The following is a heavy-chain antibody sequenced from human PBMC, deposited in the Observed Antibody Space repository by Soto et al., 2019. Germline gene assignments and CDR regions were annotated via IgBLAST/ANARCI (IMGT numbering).Heavy chain of an antibody. CDR3: ARHYQLRGNWFDP. V-gene: IGHV4-59*08. Sequence: PSETLSLTCTVSGGSISGYYWSWIRQSPGKGLEWIGYIHYSGSTYYNPSLESRVTISVDTSKNQFSLKVTSVTAADTAVYYCARHYQLRGNWFDPWGQGTLVTVSS. CDR1: GGSISGYY. D-gene: IGHD2-2*01. J-gene: IGHJ5*02. CDR2: IHYSGST.